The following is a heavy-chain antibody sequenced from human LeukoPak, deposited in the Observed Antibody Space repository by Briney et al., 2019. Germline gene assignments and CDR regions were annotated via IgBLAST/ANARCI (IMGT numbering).Heavy chain of an antibody. CDR1: GFFFSTYT. CDR3: ARSYYDSTGYYLAEYFQH. CDR2: ISYDGNNK. Sequence: PGGSLRLSCTASGFFFSTYTMNWVRQAPGKGLEWVALISYDGNNKYYADSVKGRFSISRDNSKNTLYLQMNSLRPEDTAIYYCARSYYDSTGYYLAEYFQHWGQGTLVTVSS. J-gene: IGHJ1*01. V-gene: IGHV3-30-3*01. D-gene: IGHD3-22*01.